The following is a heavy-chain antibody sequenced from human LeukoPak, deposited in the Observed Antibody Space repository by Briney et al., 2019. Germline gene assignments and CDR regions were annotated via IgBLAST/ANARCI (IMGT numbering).Heavy chain of an antibody. CDR1: GGAISPYY. D-gene: IGHD5-24*01. V-gene: IGHV4-4*09. J-gene: IGHJ3*02. CDR3: ARHLRDADGYTLDAFDI. Sequence: SETLSLTCTVSGGAISPYYWSWIRQPPGKGLEWIGYMSTRGIDHHNSHLKRRVTTSGGSSKNQFSLRLTSVTAADTAVYFCARHLRDADGYTLDAFDIWGQGTMVIVSS. CDR2: MSTRGID.